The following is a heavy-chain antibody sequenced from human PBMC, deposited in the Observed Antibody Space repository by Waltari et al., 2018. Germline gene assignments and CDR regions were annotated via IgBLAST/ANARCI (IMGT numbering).Heavy chain of an antibody. CDR3: AREAGGYDSRGYFDY. D-gene: IGHD3-22*01. Sequence: EVKLVETGGGLIQPGGSLRPSCAAFGFTVNSTSISWVRQAPGKGLQWVSLIYSGGSTYYADSVKGRFTISRDNSKNTLYLQMNSLRAEDTAVYYCAREAGGYDSRGYFDYWGQGTMVTVSS. J-gene: IGHJ4*02. CDR1: GFTVNSTS. V-gene: IGHV3-53*02. CDR2: IYSGGST.